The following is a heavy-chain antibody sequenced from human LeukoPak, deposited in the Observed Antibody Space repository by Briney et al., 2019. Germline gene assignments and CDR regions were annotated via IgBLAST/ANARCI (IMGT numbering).Heavy chain of an antibody. CDR3: ATEGSSWPNDY. V-gene: IGHV4-39*01. CDR2: MFYSGKT. Sequence: SETLSLTCTVSGGSISSSNYYWGWIRQPPGKGLEWIGSMFYSGKTYYDPSLKSRVTISVDTSKNQFSLKLNSVTAADTAVYYCATEGSSWPNDYWGQGTLVIVSS. J-gene: IGHJ4*02. CDR1: GGSISSSNYY. D-gene: IGHD6-13*01.